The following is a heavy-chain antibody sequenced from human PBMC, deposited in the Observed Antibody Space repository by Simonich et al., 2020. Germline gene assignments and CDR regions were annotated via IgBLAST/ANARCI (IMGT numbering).Heavy chain of an antibody. CDR3: ARSLGYYYYYYGMDV. V-gene: IGHV4-59*08. CDR2: IYYSGST. J-gene: IGHJ6*02. CDR1: GGSISSYY. Sequence: QVQLQESGPGLVKPSETLSLTCTVSGGSISSYYWSWIRQPPGKGLEWIGHIYYSGSTNYNPPHKSRVTISVDTSKNQFSLKLGSVTAADTAVYYCARSLGYYYYYYGMDVWGQGTTVTVSS. D-gene: IGHD1-26*01.